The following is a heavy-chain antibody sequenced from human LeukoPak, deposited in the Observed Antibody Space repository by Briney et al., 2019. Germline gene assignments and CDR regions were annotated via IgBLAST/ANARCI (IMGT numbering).Heavy chain of an antibody. V-gene: IGHV5-51*01. CDR2: IYPGDSDT. D-gene: IGHD6-6*01. Sequence: GESLKISFKGSGYSFTSYWIGWGRPMPGKGLEWMGIIYPGDSDTRYSPSFQGQVNISADKSISTAYLQLSSLKASDTAMYYCARPRDSSSSYYFDYWGQGTLVTVSS. CDR1: GYSFTSYW. J-gene: IGHJ4*02. CDR3: ARPRDSSSSYYFDY.